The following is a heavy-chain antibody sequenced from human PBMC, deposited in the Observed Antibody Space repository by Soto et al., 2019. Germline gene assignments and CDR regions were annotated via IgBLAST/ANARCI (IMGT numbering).Heavy chain of an antibody. CDR1: GDSISSSNYF. V-gene: IGHV4-39*01. J-gene: IGHJ4*02. CDR2: IFYSGST. CDR3: ARRYGWLYFDY. D-gene: IGHD6-19*01. Sequence: QLQLQESGPGLVKPWETLSLTCTVSGDSISSSNYFSGWIRQPPGKGLEWIGTIFYSGSTYYNPSLKSRVTISVDTSKNQFSLRLTSVTAADTALYYCARRYGWLYFDYWGQGSLVTVSS.